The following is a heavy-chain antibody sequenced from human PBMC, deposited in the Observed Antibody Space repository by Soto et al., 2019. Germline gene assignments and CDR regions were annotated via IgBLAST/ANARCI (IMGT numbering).Heavy chain of an antibody. CDR1: GCSISSCGYY. CDR2: IYYSGRN. J-gene: IGHJ4*01. V-gene: IGHV4-31*11. D-gene: IGHD6-6*01. CDR3: ARVSEVEPTKSSELFVMDY. Sequence: TLSLSCAVSGCSISSCGYYWGWVPQHPGKGLEWIVYIYYSGRNYDNPFLESRVTISVDSYKNQYSLKLSSVTAADTAVYYCARVSEVEPTKSSELFVMDYWGQGTMVTVSS.